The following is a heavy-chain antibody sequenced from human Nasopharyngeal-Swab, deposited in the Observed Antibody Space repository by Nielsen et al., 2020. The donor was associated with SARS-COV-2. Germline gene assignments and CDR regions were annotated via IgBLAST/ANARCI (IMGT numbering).Heavy chain of an antibody. J-gene: IGHJ4*02. V-gene: IGHV3-23*01. Sequence: GESLQISCAASGFTFSSYAMSWVRQAPGKGLEWVSAISGSGGSTYYADSVKGRFTISRDNSKNTLYLQMNSLRAEDTAVYYCAKVPLYYYDSSGPRDYWGQGTLVTVSS. CDR1: GFTFSSYA. CDR3: AKVPLYYYDSSGPRDY. D-gene: IGHD3-22*01. CDR2: ISGSGGST.